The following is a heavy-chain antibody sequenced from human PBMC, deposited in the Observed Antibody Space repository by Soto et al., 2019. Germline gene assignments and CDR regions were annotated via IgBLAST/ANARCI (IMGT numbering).Heavy chain of an antibody. D-gene: IGHD3-3*02. CDR3: ARHSLALRKNNWFDP. CDR1: GDSIISSDFY. Sequence: SETLSLTCTVSGDSIISSDFYWGWVRQPPGKGLEWIGSIFYLGSSYYNPSLKSRVTMSVDTSKNQFSLRLRSVTAADTALYFCARHSLALRKNNWFDPWGQGSMGNGSS. CDR2: IFYLGSS. V-gene: IGHV4-39*01. J-gene: IGHJ5*02.